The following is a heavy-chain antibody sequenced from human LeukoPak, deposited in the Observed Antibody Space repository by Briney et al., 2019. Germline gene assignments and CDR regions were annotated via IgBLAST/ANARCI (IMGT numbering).Heavy chain of an antibody. J-gene: IGHJ4*02. V-gene: IGHV3-7*01. CDR2: IKEDGSEK. Sequence: GGSLRLTCVASESTFSNYWMTWVRQAPGKGLEWVANIKEDGSEKYYVDSVKGRFTISRDNAKNSLYLQMNSLRVEDTAMYYCAIMEGYKWGQGTLVTVSS. CDR3: AIMEGYK. CDR1: ESTFSNYW. D-gene: IGHD5-24*01.